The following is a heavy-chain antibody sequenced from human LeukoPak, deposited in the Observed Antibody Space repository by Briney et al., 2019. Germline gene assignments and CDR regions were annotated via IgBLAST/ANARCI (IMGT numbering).Heavy chain of an antibody. CDR2: INPNSGGT. D-gene: IGHD3-10*01. CDR3: ARDAPSLYGSGFYYYGMDV. CDR1: GYTFTDYH. V-gene: IGHV1-2*02. Sequence: GASVKVSCKASGYTFTDYHLHWVRQAPGQGLEWMGWINPNSGGTNYAQRFQGRVTMTRDTSISTAYMELSRLRSDDTAVYYCARDAPSLYGSGFYYYGMDVWGQGTTVTVSS. J-gene: IGHJ6*02.